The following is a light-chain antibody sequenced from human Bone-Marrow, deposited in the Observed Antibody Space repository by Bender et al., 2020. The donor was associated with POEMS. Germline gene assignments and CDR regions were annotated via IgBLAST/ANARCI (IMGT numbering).Light chain of an antibody. CDR3: AVWDDSRNGWV. J-gene: IGLJ3*02. Sequence: QSVLTQPPSASGTPGQRVTISCSGGSSNIGAHAVNWYQHLPGTAPKLLIYSSHRRPSEVPDRFSGSRSGASASLAVGELQSERGVDYYCAVWDDSRNGWVFGGGTELTVL. V-gene: IGLV1-44*01. CDR2: SSH. CDR1: SSNIGAHA.